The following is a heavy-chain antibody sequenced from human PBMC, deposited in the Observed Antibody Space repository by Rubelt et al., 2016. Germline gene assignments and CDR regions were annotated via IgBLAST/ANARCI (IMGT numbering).Heavy chain of an antibody. J-gene: IGHJ1*01. V-gene: IGHV3-21*01. D-gene: IGHD6-6*01. CDR3: ARGRIVAARPSYFQH. CDR2: ISSSSSYI. Sequence: GKEWVSSISSSSSYIYYADSVKGRFTISRDNAKNSLYLQMNSLRAEDTAVYYCARGRIVAARPSYFQHWGQGTLVTVSS.